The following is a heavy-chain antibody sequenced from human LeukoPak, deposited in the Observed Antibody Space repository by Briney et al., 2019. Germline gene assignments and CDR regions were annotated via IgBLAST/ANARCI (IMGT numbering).Heavy chain of an antibody. Sequence: GGSLRLSCAASGFTFSTYAMSWVRQAPGKGLEWVSVMSYSGSTYYADFVKGRFTISRDNSKNTVYLQMNSLRGDDTAVYYCARPQGFYYDSAGYPDYWGQGTWVTVSS. CDR3: ARPQGFYYDSAGYPDY. CDR1: GFTFSTYA. V-gene: IGHV3-23*01. J-gene: IGHJ4*02. CDR2: MSYSGST. D-gene: IGHD3-22*01.